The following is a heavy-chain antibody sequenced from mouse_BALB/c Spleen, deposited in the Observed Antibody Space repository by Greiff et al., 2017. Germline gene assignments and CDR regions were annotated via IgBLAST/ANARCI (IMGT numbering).Heavy chain of an antibody. CDR1: GFTFSSYA. J-gene: IGHJ3*01. CDR3: ARDPGGFAY. V-gene: IGHV5-9-4*01. Sequence: EVQVVESGGGLVKPGGSLKLSCAASGFTFSSYAMSWVRQSPEQRLEWVAEISSGGSYTYYPDTVTGRITISRDNAKNTLYLEMSSLRAEDTAMYYCARDPGGFAYWGQGTLVTVSA. CDR2: ISSGGSYT.